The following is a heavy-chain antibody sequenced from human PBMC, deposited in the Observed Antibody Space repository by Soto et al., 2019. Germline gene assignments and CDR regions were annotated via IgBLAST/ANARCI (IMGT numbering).Heavy chain of an antibody. Sequence: QVQLVESGGGVVQPGRSLRLSCAASGFTFSRYPMHWVRQAPGKGLEWVAVIAYDGSIKLYADSVKGRFTISRDDSKNTLYLQMNSLRIEDTAVYYCARHKIRGAPDVLDDWGQGTLVTVSS. J-gene: IGHJ1*01. CDR3: ARHKIRGAPDVLDD. D-gene: IGHD3-3*01. CDR1: GFTFSRYP. V-gene: IGHV3-30-3*01. CDR2: IAYDGSIK.